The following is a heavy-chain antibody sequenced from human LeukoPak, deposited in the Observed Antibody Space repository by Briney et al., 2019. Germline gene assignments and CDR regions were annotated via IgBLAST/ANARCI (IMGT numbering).Heavy chain of an antibody. D-gene: IGHD3-22*01. V-gene: IGHV3-74*01. CDR2: INSDGSST. CDR3: ARAPYYYDSSGYYPVSYYFDY. J-gene: IGHJ4*02. CDR1: GFTFSSYW. Sequence: PGGSLRLSCAASGFTFSSYWMYWVRHAPGKGLVWVSRINSDGSSTSYADSVKGRFTISRDNAKNTLYLQMNSLRAEDTAVYYCARAPYYYDSSGYYPVSYYFDYWGQGTLVTVSS.